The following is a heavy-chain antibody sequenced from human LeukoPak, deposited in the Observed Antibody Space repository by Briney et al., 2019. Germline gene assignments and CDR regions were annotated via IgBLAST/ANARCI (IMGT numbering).Heavy chain of an antibody. J-gene: IGHJ6*03. CDR1: GYTFTNYW. D-gene: IGHD3-16*01. Sequence: PGESLKISCKGSGYTFTNYWIGWVRQMPGKGLEWMGITYPGDSDTRYSPSFQGQVTISADRSISTAYLQWSSLKASDTAMYYCARHDYVWGSPYYYYMDVWGKGTTVTVSS. CDR3: ARHDYVWGSPYYYYMDV. V-gene: IGHV5-51*01. CDR2: TYPGDSDT.